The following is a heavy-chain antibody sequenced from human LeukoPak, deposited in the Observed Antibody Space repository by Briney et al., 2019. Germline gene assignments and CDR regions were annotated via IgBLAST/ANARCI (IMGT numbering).Heavy chain of an antibody. V-gene: IGHV4-38-2*01. Sequence: PSETLSLTCAVSGYSISSGYYWGWIRQPPGKGLEWIGSIYHSGSTYYNPSLKSRVTISVDTSKNQFSLKLSSVTAADTAMYYCASSLIKGSGSYTFDYWGQGTLVTVSS. CDR3: ASSLIKGSGSYTFDY. CDR1: GYSISSGYY. CDR2: IYHSGST. J-gene: IGHJ4*02. D-gene: IGHD3-10*01.